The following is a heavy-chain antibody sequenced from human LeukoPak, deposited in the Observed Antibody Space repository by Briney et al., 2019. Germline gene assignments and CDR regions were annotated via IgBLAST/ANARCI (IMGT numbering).Heavy chain of an antibody. Sequence: GSLRLSCAASGFTFSSYAMSWVRQAPGKGLEWVSAISGSGGSTYYADSVKGRFTISRDNSKNTLYLQMNSLRAEDTAVYYCAKGARITIFGVVLKNWFDPWGQGTLVTVSS. CDR2: ISGSGGST. D-gene: IGHD3-3*01. J-gene: IGHJ5*02. V-gene: IGHV3-23*01. CDR3: AKGARITIFGVVLKNWFDP. CDR1: GFTFSSYA.